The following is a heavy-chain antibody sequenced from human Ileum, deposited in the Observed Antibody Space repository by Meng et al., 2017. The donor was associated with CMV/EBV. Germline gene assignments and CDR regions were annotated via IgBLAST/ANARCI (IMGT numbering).Heavy chain of an antibody. D-gene: IGHD3-16*01. CDR2: IDWDDDI. V-gene: IGHV2-70D*14. CDR1: GFSLTTAGMR. CDR3: SRMFTDASGLFEY. J-gene: IGHJ4*02. Sequence: SGPTLVKPTQTLTLTCTFSGFSLTTAGMRVNWIRQPPGKALEWLARIDWDDDIFYSPSLKTRLTISKDTSKDLVVLMMTNVDTGETGTYYCSRMFTDASGLFEYWGQGAQVTVSS.